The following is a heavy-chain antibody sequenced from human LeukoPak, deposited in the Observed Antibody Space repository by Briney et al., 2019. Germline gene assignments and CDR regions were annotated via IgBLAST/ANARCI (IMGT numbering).Heavy chain of an antibody. J-gene: IGHJ2*01. CDR3: ARVRGYSGSGTFWYFDL. CDR2: IKQDGSEK. CDR1: GFTFSSYW. V-gene: IGHV3-7*03. Sequence: HPGGSLRLSCAASGFTFSSYWMSWVRQAPGKGLEWVANIKQDGSEKYYVDSVKGRFTISRDNAKNSMSLQMNSLRVEDTAIYYCARVRGYSGSGTFWYFDLWGRGTLVTVSS. D-gene: IGHD3-10*01.